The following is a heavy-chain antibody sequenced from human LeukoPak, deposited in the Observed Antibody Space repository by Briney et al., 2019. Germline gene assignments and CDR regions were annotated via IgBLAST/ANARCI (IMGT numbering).Heavy chain of an antibody. V-gene: IGHV3-9*01. CDR3: AKDLAAAKVFDY. D-gene: IGHD6-13*01. CDR2: ISWNSGSI. CDR1: GFTFDDYA. Sequence: GGSLRLSCAASGFTFDDYAMHWVRQAPGKGLEWVSGISWNSGSIGYADSVKGRFTISRDNAKNSLYLQMNSLRAEDTALYYCAKDLAAAKVFDYWGQGTPVTVSS. J-gene: IGHJ4*02.